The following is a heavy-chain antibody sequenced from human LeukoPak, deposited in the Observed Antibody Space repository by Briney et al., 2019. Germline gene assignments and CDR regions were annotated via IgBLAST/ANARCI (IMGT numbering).Heavy chain of an antibody. D-gene: IGHD3-10*02. CDR1: GGSISSGGYS. V-gene: IGHV4-30-2*05. CDR2: IYHSGST. Sequence: SQTLSLTCAVSGGSISSGGYSWSWIRQPPGKALEWIGYIYHSGSTYYNPSLKSRVTISVDTSKNQFSLKLSSVTAADTAVYYCARDGPRHVLDYWGQGTLVTVSS. J-gene: IGHJ4*02. CDR3: ARDGPRHVLDY.